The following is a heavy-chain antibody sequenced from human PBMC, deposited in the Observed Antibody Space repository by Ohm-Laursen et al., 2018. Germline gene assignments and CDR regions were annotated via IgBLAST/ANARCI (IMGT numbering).Heavy chain of an antibody. J-gene: IGHJ4*02. Sequence: SETLSLTCTVSGDSLSTYYWSWIRQPAGKGLEWIGLIYTSGSTNYKPSLKSRLTMSIDTSKNQFSLRLSSVTAADTAVYYCARGRWIQDGGSTANDYWGQGTLVTVSS. CDR2: IYTSGST. D-gene: IGHD5-18*01. CDR3: ARGRWIQDGGSTANDY. V-gene: IGHV4-4*07. CDR1: GDSLSTYY.